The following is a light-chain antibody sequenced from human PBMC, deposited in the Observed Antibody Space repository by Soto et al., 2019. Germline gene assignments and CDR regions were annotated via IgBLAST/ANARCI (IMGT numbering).Light chain of an antibody. J-gene: IGKJ4*01. Sequence: DIPMTQSPSSVSASVGDTVTITCRASQGIYSRLAWYQQKPGKAPELLIYATSTLQNGVPSRFSGSGFGTDFTLSISSLQPEDSASYFCQQTDDFPLTFGGRTKVEI. CDR3: QQTDDFPLT. CDR2: ATS. V-gene: IGKV1D-12*01. CDR1: QGIYSR.